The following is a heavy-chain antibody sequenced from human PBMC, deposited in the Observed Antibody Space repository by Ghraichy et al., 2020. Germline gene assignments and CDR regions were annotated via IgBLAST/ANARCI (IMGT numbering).Heavy chain of an antibody. CDR3: ARANKRGAIVVVHDAFDI. Sequence: SETLSLTCAVSGGSISRSNWWSWVRQPPGKGLEWIGEIDHSGNTNYNASLKSRVTISGDKSKNQFSLKMTSVTAADSAVYYCARANKRGAIVVVHDAFDIWGQGTMVTVSS. D-gene: IGHD3-22*01. V-gene: IGHV4-4*02. CDR2: IDHSGNT. CDR1: GGSISRSNW. J-gene: IGHJ3*02.